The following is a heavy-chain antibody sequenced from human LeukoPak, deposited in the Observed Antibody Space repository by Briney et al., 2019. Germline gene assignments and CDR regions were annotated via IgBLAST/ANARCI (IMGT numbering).Heavy chain of an antibody. D-gene: IGHD6-13*01. CDR2: IYYTGST. Sequence: SETLSLTCTVSGGSIRNYYWTWSRQSPGKGLERIGYIYYTGSTNYNPSLKSQVTMSVDTSKNQFSLNLKSVTPEDTALYYCARNLIPEQLVLNFWGQGTLVPVSS. CDR1: GGSIRNYY. J-gene: IGHJ4*02. CDR3: ARNLIPEQLVLNF. V-gene: IGHV4-59*01.